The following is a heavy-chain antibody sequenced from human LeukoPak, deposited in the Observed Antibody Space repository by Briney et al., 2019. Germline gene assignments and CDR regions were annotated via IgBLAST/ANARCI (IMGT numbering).Heavy chain of an antibody. CDR2: IKQDGSEK. CDR1: GFTFSSYW. D-gene: IGHD1-26*01. Sequence: GGSLRLSCAASGFTFSSYWMSWVRQAPGRGLEWVANIKQDGSEKYYVDSVKGRFTISRDNAKNSPYLQMNSLRAEDTAVCYCARDGTPRSEADYWGQGTLVTVSS. V-gene: IGHV3-7*03. J-gene: IGHJ4*02. CDR3: ARDGTPRSEADY.